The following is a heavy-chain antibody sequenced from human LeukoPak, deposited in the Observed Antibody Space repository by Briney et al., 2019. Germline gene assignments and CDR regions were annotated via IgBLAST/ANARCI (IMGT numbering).Heavy chain of an antibody. J-gene: IGHJ4*02. D-gene: IGHD2-2*03. Sequence: GESLQISCKGSGCSFTSYWIGWVRQLPGKGLEGMGIIYPGDSDTRYTPSFQGHVTFSAATSIITAYLQWSSLKASDTAMYYCARQTTQMDIVVVPAAWDYWGQGTLVTVPS. CDR2: IYPGDSDT. CDR3: ARQTTQMDIVVVPAAWDY. CDR1: GCSFTSYW. V-gene: IGHV5-51*01.